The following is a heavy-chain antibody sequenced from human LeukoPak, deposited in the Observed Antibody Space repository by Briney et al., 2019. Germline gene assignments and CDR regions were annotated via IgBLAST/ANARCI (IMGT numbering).Heavy chain of an antibody. CDR1: GFTFSSYG. J-gene: IGHJ6*02. CDR3: AKETQATRTYYYYGMDV. Sequence: PGGSLRLSCAASGFTFSSYGMHWVRQAPGKGLEWVAVISYDGSNKYYADSVKGRFTISRDNSKNTLYLQMNSLRAEDTAVYYCAKETQATRTYYYYGMDVWGQGTTVTVSS. V-gene: IGHV3-30*18. CDR2: ISYDGSNK.